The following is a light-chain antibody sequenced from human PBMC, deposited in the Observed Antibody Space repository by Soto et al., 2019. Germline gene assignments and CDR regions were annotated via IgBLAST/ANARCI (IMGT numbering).Light chain of an antibody. Sequence: QSALTQPRSVSGAPGQRVTISCTGSSSNIGSGYDVHWYQQLPGTAPKLLIYDNNNRPSGVPDRFSGSKSATSASLTITGLQAEDEADYYCQSYDSSLSGFYVFGTGTKV. CDR1: SSNIGSGYD. V-gene: IGLV1-40*01. CDR2: DNN. CDR3: QSYDSSLSGFYV. J-gene: IGLJ1*01.